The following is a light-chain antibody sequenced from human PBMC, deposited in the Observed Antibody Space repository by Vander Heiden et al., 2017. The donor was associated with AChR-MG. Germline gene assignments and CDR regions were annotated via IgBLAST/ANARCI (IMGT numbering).Light chain of an antibody. CDR1: SSEVGSYNL. CDR3: CSYAGSSTWV. Sequence: QSALTQPASVSGSPGQSITISCTGTSSEVGSYNLVSWYQQHPGKAPKLMIYEVSKRPSGVSNRFSGSKSGNTASLTISGLQAEDEADYYCCSYAGSSTWVFGGGTKLTGL. CDR2: EVS. J-gene: IGLJ3*02. V-gene: IGLV2-23*02.